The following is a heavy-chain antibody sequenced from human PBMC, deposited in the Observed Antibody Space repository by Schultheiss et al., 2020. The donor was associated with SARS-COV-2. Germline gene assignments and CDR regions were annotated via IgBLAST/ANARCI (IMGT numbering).Heavy chain of an antibody. CDR1: GFTFSSHG. V-gene: IGHV3-30*03. CDR2: ISYDGSNK. D-gene: IGHD1-26*01. CDR3: ARWDLHSGSYDSNAFDI. J-gene: IGHJ3*02. Sequence: GESLKISCAASGFTFSSHGMHWVRQAPGKGLEWVTVISYDGSNKYYADSVKGRFTISRDNSKNTLYLQMNSLRAEDTAVYYCARWDLHSGSYDSNAFDIWGQGTMVTVSS.